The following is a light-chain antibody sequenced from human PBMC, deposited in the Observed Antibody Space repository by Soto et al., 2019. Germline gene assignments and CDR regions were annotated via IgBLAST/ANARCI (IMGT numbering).Light chain of an antibody. V-gene: IGKV3-20*01. CDR3: QQYGNSART. Sequence: EIVLTQSPGTLSLSPGERATLSCRASQSVSSSYLAWCQQKHGQAPRLXIYGASSRATGIPDRFSGSASGTDFSLTVSRLGPEDWAVYYCQQYGNSARTFGQGTKVDIK. J-gene: IGKJ1*01. CDR2: GAS. CDR1: QSVSSSY.